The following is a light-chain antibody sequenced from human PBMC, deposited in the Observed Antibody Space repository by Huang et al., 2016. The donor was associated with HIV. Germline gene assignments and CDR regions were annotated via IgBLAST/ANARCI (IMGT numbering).Light chain of an antibody. CDR2: AVS. J-gene: IGKJ3*01. CDR1: QGVSSS. V-gene: IGKV1-12*01. CDR3: QQATNFPPRVT. Sequence: DIQMTQSPSFVSASVGDRVTITCRASQGVSSSLAWYQQKPGKAPKLLIYAVSTLQSGVPSRFSGSGSGRDFTLIINSLQPEDFATYYCQQATNFPPRVTFGPGTKVDIK.